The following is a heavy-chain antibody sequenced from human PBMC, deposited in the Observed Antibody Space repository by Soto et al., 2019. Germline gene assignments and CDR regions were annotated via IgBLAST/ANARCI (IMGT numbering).Heavy chain of an antibody. V-gene: IGHV1-18*04. CDR3: ATSYDSGFDP. CDR2: IKPDNGYT. Sequence: QLQLVQSGAEVERPGASVRVSCKAYGYPFSKYGISWIRQAPGQGLEWMGWIKPDNGYTNYAQKFQGRVTMTTDTSSNTAYMELRSLRSDDTAVYYCATSYDSGFDPWGQGTLVSVSS. CDR1: GYPFSKYG. J-gene: IGHJ5*02. D-gene: IGHD5-12*01.